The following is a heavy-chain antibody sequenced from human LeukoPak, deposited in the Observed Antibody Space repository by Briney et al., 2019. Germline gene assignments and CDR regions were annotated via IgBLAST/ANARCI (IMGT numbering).Heavy chain of an antibody. Sequence: GASVKVSCKASGYTFTGYYMHWVRQAPGQGLEWMGRINPNSGGTIYAQKFQGRVTMTRDTSISTGYMELSRLRSDDTAIYYCARDFAGYYFDYWGREPWSPSPQ. CDR1: GYTFTGYY. V-gene: IGHV1-2*06. CDR3: ARDFAGYYFDY. J-gene: IGHJ4*02. D-gene: IGHD3-9*01. CDR2: INPNSGGT.